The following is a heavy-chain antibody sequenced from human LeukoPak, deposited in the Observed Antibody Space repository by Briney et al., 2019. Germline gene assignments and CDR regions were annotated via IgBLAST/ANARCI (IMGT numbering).Heavy chain of an antibody. J-gene: IGHJ4*02. Sequence: ASVKVSCXASGGTFSSYAISWVRQAPGQGLEWMGGIIPIFGTANYAQKFQVRVTITTDESTSKAYMELGSLRSEDTAVYYCARVDCSGGSCYTSFDYWRPATLVTDSS. CDR2: IIPIFGTA. CDR3: ARVDCSGGSCYTSFDY. V-gene: IGHV1-69*05. D-gene: IGHD2-15*01. CDR1: GGTFSSYA.